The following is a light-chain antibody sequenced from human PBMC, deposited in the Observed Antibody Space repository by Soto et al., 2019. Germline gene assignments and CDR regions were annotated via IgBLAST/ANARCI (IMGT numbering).Light chain of an antibody. CDR3: SSWDDSLDGPV. CDR2: SIN. V-gene: IGLV1-44*01. CDR1: YSNIGSNF. Sequence: VLSHPPPPAPPPRPTGTISCSGRYSNIGSNFVSWYQRLPGTAPKLLIYSINQRPSGVPDRFSGSKSGTSASLTISGLQSEDEADYFCSSWDDSLDGPVFGGGTKVTVL. J-gene: IGLJ3*02.